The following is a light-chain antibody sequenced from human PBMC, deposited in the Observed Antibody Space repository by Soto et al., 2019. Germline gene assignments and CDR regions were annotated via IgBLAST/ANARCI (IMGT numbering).Light chain of an antibody. CDR2: DVS. J-gene: IGLJ1*01. V-gene: IGLV2-14*01. Sequence: QSALTQPASVSGSPGQSITISCTGTSSDVGGYNYVSWYQQHPGKAPKLMIYDVSNRPSGVSNRFSGSKSGNTASLTISGLQAEDEADYYCSSYTSSSTLSVFATGTKLTVL. CDR3: SSYTSSSTLSV. CDR1: SSDVGGYNY.